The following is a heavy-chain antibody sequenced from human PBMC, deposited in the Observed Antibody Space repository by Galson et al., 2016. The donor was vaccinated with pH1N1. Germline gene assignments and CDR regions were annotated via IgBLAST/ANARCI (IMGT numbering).Heavy chain of an antibody. Sequence: SLRLSCAASGFSFSSYWMSWVRQAPGKGLEWVANIKQYGGEKYYVDSVKGRFTISRDNAKNSVYLQMNSLRAEDTAVYFCAREPYYPYYLDYWGQGTLVTVSS. D-gene: IGHD1-26*01. CDR3: AREPYYPYYLDY. CDR1: GFSFSSYW. J-gene: IGHJ4*02. CDR2: IKQYGGEK. V-gene: IGHV3-7*01.